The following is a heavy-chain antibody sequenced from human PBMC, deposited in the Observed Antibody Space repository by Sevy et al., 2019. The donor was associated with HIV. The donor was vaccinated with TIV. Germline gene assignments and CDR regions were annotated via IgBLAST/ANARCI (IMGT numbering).Heavy chain of an antibody. J-gene: IGHJ6*02. D-gene: IGHD3-22*01. CDR2: IDSGGST. Sequence: GGSLRLSCEASGFTVSGNYMAWVRLAPGKGLEWVSLIDSGGSTYYADSVKGSLTISRDNAKSTLNLQMNPLRAADTVVYFCARDGYYDANGYYYYYSGMDVWGQGTTVTVSS. CDR3: ARDGYYDANGYYYYYSGMDV. V-gene: IGHV3-66*01. CDR1: GFTVSGNY.